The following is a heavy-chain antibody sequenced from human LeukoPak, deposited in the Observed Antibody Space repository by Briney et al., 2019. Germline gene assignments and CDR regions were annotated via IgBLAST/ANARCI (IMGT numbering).Heavy chain of an antibody. CDR1: GGTFSSYA. V-gene: IGHV1-2*02. CDR3: ARDLEVVVPAAFRFDP. D-gene: IGHD2-2*01. Sequence: ASVKVSCKASGGTFSSYAISWVRQAPGQGLEWMGWINPNSGGTNYAQKFQGRVTMTRDTSISTAYMELSRLRSDDTAVYYCARDLEVVVPAAFRFDPWGQGTLVTVSS. CDR2: INPNSGGT. J-gene: IGHJ5*02.